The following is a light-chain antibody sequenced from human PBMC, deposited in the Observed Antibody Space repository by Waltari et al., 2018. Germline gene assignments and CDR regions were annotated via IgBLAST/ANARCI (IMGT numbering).Light chain of an antibody. CDR1: QSVSRT. CDR3: QKYGTRPAT. CDR2: DAS. V-gene: IGKV3-20*01. J-gene: IGKJ1*01. Sequence: DIVLTQSPGTLSLSLAERATLSCRVSQSVSRTLTWYQQKPGQAPRLLIYDASSRATCIPGRFSGSVSGTEFSLTISRLEPEDFAVYYCQKYGTRPATFGQGTKVEVK.